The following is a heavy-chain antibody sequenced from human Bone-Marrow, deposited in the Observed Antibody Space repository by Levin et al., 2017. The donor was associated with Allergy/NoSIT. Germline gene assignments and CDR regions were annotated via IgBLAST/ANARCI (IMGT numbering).Heavy chain of an antibody. J-gene: IGHJ5*02. CDR2: IYYDGST. V-gene: IGHV4-39*07. D-gene: IGHD1-14*01. Sequence: SETLSLTCTVPGGSLSSTSNYWAWIRQPPGKGLEWIGNIYYDGSTYYNPSLRSRVIMSVDTSKNQFSLILVSVTAADTAMYYCARIPVPGWFDPWGQGTLVTVSS. CDR1: GGSLSSTSNY. CDR3: ARIPVPGWFDP.